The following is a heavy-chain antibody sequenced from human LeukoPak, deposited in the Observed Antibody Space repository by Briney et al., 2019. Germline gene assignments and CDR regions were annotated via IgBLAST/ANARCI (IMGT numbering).Heavy chain of an antibody. CDR2: SRNRAKSYTT. CDR1: GFTFSDHY. Sequence: HTGGSLRLSCAASGFTFSDHYMDSVRQAPGKGLEWVGRSRNRAKSYTTDYAAYVRGRFTISRDDSQKSLYLQMRSLKTEDTTVYHCVRVAYTSAWHFYYWGQGALVTVSS. V-gene: IGHV3-72*01. CDR3: VRVAYTSAWHFYY. D-gene: IGHD6-19*01. J-gene: IGHJ4*02.